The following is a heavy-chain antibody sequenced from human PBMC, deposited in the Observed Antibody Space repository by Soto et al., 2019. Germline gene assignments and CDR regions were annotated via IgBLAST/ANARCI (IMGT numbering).Heavy chain of an antibody. CDR2: IYTGGST. CDR3: ARASVGPPGGGSWIMPFDY. CDR1: GGSISNYY. Sequence: SETLSLTCTVSGGSISNYYWSWIRQPAGKGLEWIGRIYTGGSTNYNPSLKSRVTMSTDTSKNQFSLRLTSVTAADTAVYYCARASVGPPGGGSWIMPFDYWDQGALGTV. V-gene: IGHV4-4*07. J-gene: IGHJ4*02. D-gene: IGHD2-15*01.